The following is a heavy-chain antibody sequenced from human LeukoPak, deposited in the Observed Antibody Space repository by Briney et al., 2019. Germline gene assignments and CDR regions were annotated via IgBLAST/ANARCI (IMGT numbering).Heavy chain of an antibody. CDR1: GFTFSSHA. CDR3: AKDSPVCSF. J-gene: IGHJ4*02. V-gene: IGHV3-23*01. D-gene: IGHD3-10*02. CDR2: IRESGVST. Sequence: GGSLTLSCAASGFTFSSHAMSWVRQAPGKGLEWVSAIRESGVSTYYVHFVKGRFTNYRDDAKNPLYLQMNSRRAQDKAVYYCAKDSPVCSFWGQGTLVTVPS.